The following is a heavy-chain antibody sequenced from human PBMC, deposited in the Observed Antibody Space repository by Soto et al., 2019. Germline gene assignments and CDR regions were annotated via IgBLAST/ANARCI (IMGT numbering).Heavy chain of an antibody. J-gene: IGHJ4*02. Sequence: SETLSLTCAVSGGSISSGGYSWSWIRQPPGKGLEWIGYIYHSGSTFYNPSLKSRVTISVDRSKNQFSLKLSSVTAADTAVYYCAGGIAARPLGYWGQGTLVTVSS. CDR3: AGGIAARPLGY. CDR1: GGSISSGGYS. V-gene: IGHV4-30-2*01. D-gene: IGHD6-6*01. CDR2: IYHSGST.